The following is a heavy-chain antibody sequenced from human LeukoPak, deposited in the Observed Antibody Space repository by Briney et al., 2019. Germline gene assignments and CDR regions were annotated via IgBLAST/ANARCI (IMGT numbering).Heavy chain of an antibody. D-gene: IGHD3-3*01. Sequence: GGSLRLSCAASGFTFSHAWMSWVRQAPGKGLEWVGRIKRNLDGGTTDYAAPVEGRFTISRDDSKNALYLQMNSLKTEDTAVYYCATDIRYDSWRAEGWFDPWGHGALVTVSS. CDR3: ATDIRYDSWRAEGWFDP. CDR2: IKRNLDGGTT. V-gene: IGHV3-15*01. CDR1: GFTFSHAW. J-gene: IGHJ5*02.